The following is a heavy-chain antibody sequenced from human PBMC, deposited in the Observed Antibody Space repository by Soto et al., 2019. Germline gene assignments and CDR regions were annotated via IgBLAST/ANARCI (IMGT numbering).Heavy chain of an antibody. Sequence: QVQLVQSGAEWQKPGSSVKVSCKASGGTFGNFAISWVRQAPGQGPECVAGIIPIYGTSNYADDFRGRITLTADESTATAYMELSSLRSEDTAIYYCATGTRDGSNYWYFDLWGRGTQVTVSS. CDR3: ATGTRDGSNYWYFDL. D-gene: IGHD1-7*01. CDR1: GGTFGNFA. J-gene: IGHJ2*01. CDR2: IIPIYGTS. V-gene: IGHV1-69*01.